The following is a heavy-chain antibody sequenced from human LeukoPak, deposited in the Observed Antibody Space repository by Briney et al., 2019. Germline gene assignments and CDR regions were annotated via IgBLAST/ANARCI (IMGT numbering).Heavy chain of an antibody. J-gene: IGHJ6*02. CDR1: GFTFSSYD. Sequence: PGGSLRLSCAASGFTFSSYDMHWVRQATGKGLEWVSAIGTAGDTYYPGSVKGRFTISRENAKNSLYLQMNSLRAGDTAVYYCARASTLLDGMDVWGQGTTVTVSS. V-gene: IGHV3-13*01. CDR2: IGTAGDT. CDR3: ARASTLLDGMDV.